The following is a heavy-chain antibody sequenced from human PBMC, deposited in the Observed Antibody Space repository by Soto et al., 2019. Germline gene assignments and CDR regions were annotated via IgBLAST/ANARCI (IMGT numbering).Heavy chain of an antibody. CDR3: ATMGTPATGLYFFDY. CDR1: GGCISSGNYY. D-gene: IGHD2-15*01. V-gene: IGHV4-30-4*01. CDR2: ISYSGST. J-gene: IGHJ4*02. Sequence: QVQLQESGPGLVKPSQTLSLTCTVSGGCISSGNYYWSWIRQPPGKGLEWIGFISYSGSTYYSTSLKSRVTISVDTSKSQFSLNLSFVTAADTAVYYCATMGTPATGLYFFDYWGQGSLVTVYS.